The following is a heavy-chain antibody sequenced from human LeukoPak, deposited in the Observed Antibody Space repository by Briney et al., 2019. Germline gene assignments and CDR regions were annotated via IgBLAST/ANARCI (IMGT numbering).Heavy chain of an antibody. V-gene: IGHV3-48*02. J-gene: IGHJ4*02. CDR2: ITSGSDLT. CDR1: GFSLSAYS. D-gene: IGHD5/OR15-5a*01. CDR3: RSSPRTSLFEH. Sequence: GGSLRLSCVASGFSLSAYSMHWVRQAPGKGLEWVSFITSGSDLTHDANSVKGRFTISRDNDKNSLYLQMNSLRDEDTAVYCVRSSPRTSLFEHWGQGTLVTVSS.